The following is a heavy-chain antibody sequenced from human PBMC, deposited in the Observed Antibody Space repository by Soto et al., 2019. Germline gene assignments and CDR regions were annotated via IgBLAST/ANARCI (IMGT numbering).Heavy chain of an antibody. CDR3: ARDPLAVAGTIDWFDP. V-gene: IGHV1-69*10. CDR1: GGTFSSYT. Sequence: VKVSCKASGGTFSSYTISWVRQAPGQGLEWMGRIIPILGIANYAQKFQGRVTITADKSTSTAYMEPSSLRSEDTAVYYCARDPLAVAGTIDWFDPWGQGTLVT. D-gene: IGHD6-19*01. J-gene: IGHJ5*02. CDR2: IIPILGIA.